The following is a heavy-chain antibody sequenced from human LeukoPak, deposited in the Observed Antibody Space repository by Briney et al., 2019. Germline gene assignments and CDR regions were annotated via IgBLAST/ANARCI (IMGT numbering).Heavy chain of an antibody. CDR1: GGTFSSYA. Sequence: SVKVSCKASGGTFSSYAISWVRQAPGQGLEWMGRIIPILGTANYAQKFQGRVTITADKSTSTAYMELSSLRSEDTAVYYCARDMLQPGVFDYWGQETLVTVSS. D-gene: IGHD2-8*01. CDR3: ARDMLQPGVFDY. CDR2: IIPILGTA. V-gene: IGHV1-69*04. J-gene: IGHJ4*02.